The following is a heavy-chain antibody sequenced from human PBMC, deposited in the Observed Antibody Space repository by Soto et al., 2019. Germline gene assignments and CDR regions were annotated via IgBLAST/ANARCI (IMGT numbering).Heavy chain of an antibody. CDR3: SRAYYEILPGYILGMDV. V-gene: IGHV4-59*01. CDR2: IYYSGST. J-gene: IGHJ6*02. Sequence: SETLCLTCTVSGGSISSYYGSWIRQPPGKGLEWIGYIYYSGSTNYNPSLKSRVTISVDTSKNQFSLQLSSVTAADTAVYYCSRAYYEILPGYILGMDVWGQGTTVNVSS. D-gene: IGHD3-9*01. CDR1: GGSISSYY.